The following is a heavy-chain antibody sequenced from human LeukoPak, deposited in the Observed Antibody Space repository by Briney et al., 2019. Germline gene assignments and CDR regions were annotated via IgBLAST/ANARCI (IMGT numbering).Heavy chain of an antibody. D-gene: IGHD2-15*01. CDR2: ISHNGNT. V-gene: IGHV4-59*08. CDR1: GASISSYY. J-gene: IGHJ5*02. CDR3: ARVYRGTFCSGASCYNWFDP. Sequence: SETLSLTCTVSGASISSYYWSWIRQPPGKGLEWVACISHNGNTDYNPSLKTRVTISVDTSKSQISLKLSSVTAADTAAYYCARVYRGTFCSGASCYNWFDPWGQGTLVTVSS.